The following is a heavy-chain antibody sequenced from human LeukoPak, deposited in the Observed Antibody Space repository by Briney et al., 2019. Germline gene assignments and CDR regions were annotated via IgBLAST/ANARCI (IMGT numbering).Heavy chain of an antibody. J-gene: IGHJ4*02. Sequence: SETLSLTCAVSGYSISSGYYWGWIRQPPGKGLEWIGSIYHSGSTNYNPSLKSRVTISVDTSKNQFSLKLSSVTAADTAVYYCARGRGYSYGYKYWGQGTLVTVSS. D-gene: IGHD5-18*01. CDR1: GYSISSGYY. CDR3: ARGRGYSYGYKY. V-gene: IGHV4-38-2*01. CDR2: IYHSGST.